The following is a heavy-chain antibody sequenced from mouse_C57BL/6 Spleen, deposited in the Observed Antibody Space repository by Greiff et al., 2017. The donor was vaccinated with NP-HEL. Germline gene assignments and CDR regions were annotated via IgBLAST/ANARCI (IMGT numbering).Heavy chain of an antibody. Sequence: VQLQQPGAELVRPGSSVKLSCKASGYTFTSYWMDWVKQRPGQGLEWIGNIYPSDSETHYNQKFKDKATLTVDKSSSTAYMQLSSLTSEDSAVYYCARWKFSDYYGSSFYWYFDVWGTGTTVTVSS. J-gene: IGHJ1*03. CDR1: GYTFTSYW. V-gene: IGHV1-61*01. CDR3: ARWKFSDYYGSSFYWYFDV. D-gene: IGHD1-1*01. CDR2: IYPSDSET.